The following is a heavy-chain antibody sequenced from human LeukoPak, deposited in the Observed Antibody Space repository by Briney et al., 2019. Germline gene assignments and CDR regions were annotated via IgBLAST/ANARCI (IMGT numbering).Heavy chain of an antibody. CDR2: IIPILGIA. J-gene: IGHJ4*02. CDR3: ARSVTFYDYVWGSYRYSARFDY. CDR1: GGTFSSYA. Sequence: SVKVSCKASGGTFSSYAISWVRQAPGQGLEWMGRIIPILGIANYARKFQGRVTITADKSTSTAYMELSSLRSEDTAVYYCARSVTFYDYVWGSYRYSARFDYWGQGTLVTVSS. D-gene: IGHD3-16*02. V-gene: IGHV1-69*04.